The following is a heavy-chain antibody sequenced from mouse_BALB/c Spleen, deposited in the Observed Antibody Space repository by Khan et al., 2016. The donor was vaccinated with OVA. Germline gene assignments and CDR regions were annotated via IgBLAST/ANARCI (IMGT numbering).Heavy chain of an antibody. CDR3: ARAYYRYDGYYAMDY. V-gene: IGHV2-6-4*01. J-gene: IGHJ4*01. Sequence: VKLMESGPGLVAPSQSLSSTCTVSGFSLSRYDIHWVRQPPGKGLEWLGVIWGGGGTDYNSTLTSRLSISKDNSKSQVFLKMNSQKTDDTAMYYCARAYYRYDGYYAMDYWGQGTSVTVSS. CDR1: GFSLSRYD. CDR2: IWGGGGT. D-gene: IGHD2-14*01.